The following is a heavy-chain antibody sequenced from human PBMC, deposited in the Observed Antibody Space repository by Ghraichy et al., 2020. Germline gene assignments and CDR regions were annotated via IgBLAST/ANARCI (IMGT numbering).Heavy chain of an antibody. Sequence: SETLSLTCAVYGGSFSGYYWSWIRQPPGKGLEWIGEINHSGSTNYNPSLKSRVTISVDTSKNQFSLKLSSVTAADTAVYYCARGLLYGGYLYYFDYWGQGTLVTVSS. J-gene: IGHJ4*02. D-gene: IGHD4-23*01. CDR1: GGSFSGYY. CDR2: INHSGST. V-gene: IGHV4-34*01. CDR3: ARGLLYGGYLYYFDY.